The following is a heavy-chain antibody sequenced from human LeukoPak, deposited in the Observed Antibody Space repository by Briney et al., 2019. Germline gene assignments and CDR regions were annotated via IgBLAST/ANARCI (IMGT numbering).Heavy chain of an antibody. CDR3: ARDSYGSGSYYY. V-gene: IGHV5-51*01. Sequence: GESLKISCKGSGYTFTRNWIGWVRQIPGKGLEWMGIIYPGDSDTRYSPSFQGQVTISADKSISTAYLQWSSLKASDTAMYYCARDSYGSGSYYYWGQGTLVTVSS. CDR2: IYPGDSDT. D-gene: IGHD3-10*01. CDR1: GYTFTRNW. J-gene: IGHJ4*02.